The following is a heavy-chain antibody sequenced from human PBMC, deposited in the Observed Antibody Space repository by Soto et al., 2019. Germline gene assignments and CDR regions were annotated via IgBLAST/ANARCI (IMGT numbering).Heavy chain of an antibody. CDR2: IYYSGST. CDR3: ASSIAAAYNAIYFDY. J-gene: IGHJ4*02. V-gene: IGHV4-59*05. CDR1: GGSISSYY. Sequence: PSETLSLTCTVSGGSISSYYWSWIRQPPGKGLEWIGSIYYSGSTYYNPSLKSRVTISVDTSKNQFSLKLNSVTAADTAVYYCASSIAAAYNAIYFDYWGQGTLVTVSS. D-gene: IGHD6-13*01.